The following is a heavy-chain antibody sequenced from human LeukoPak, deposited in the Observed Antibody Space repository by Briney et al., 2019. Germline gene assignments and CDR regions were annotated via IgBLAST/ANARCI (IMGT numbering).Heavy chain of an antibody. CDR1: GLTFSTYW. CDR2: INSDGRST. Sequence: GGPLRLSCAASGLTFSTYWMHWARQAPGKGLVWVSRINSDGRSTTYADSVKGRFTISRDNAKNTLYLQMNSLRAEDTAVYYCAREGTSGWYYFDYWGPGNLGSVSS. J-gene: IGHJ4*03. CDR3: AREGTSGWYYFDY. D-gene: IGHD6-19*01. V-gene: IGHV3-74*03.